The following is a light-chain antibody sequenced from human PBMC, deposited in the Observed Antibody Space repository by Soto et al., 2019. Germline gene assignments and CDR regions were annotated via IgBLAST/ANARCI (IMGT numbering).Light chain of an antibody. CDR2: DVS. CDR1: SSDVGGYDF. J-gene: IGLJ1*01. Sequence: QSALTQPRSVSGSPGQSVTISCTGTSSDVGGYDFVSWYQQHPGKAPKLMISDVSKRPSGVPDRFSGSKSGNTASLTISGLQAEDEADYYCCSYTTSSTLVFGTGTKVTVL. CDR3: CSYTTSSTLV. V-gene: IGLV2-11*01.